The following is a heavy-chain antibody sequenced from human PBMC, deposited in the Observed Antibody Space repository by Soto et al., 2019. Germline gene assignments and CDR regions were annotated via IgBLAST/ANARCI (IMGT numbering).Heavy chain of an antibody. CDR2: ISYSGNA. D-gene: IGHD2-8*01. CDR1: GGSVSNFY. Sequence: SETLSLTCTVSGGSVSNFYWSWIRQPPGKGLEWIGYISYSGNANYNPSLKSRVSISVDTSKNQLSLNLTSVTAADTAVYYCARAPMVLSRSYFDSWGQGTPVTVSS. J-gene: IGHJ4*02. V-gene: IGHV4-59*02. CDR3: ARAPMVLSRSYFDS.